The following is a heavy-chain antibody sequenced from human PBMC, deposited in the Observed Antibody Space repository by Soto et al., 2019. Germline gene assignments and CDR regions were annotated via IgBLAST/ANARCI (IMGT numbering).Heavy chain of an antibody. V-gene: IGHV4-31*03. J-gene: IGHJ5*02. CDR3: ARAPPYGGNSRRWFDP. D-gene: IGHD4-17*01. CDR1: GGSISSGGYY. Sequence: SETLSLTCTVSGGSISSGGYYWSWIRQHPGKGLEWIGYIYYSGSTYYNPSLKSRVTISVDTSKNQFSLKLSSVTAADTAVYYCARAPPYGGNSRRWFDPWPGNPGHRLL. CDR2: IYYSGST.